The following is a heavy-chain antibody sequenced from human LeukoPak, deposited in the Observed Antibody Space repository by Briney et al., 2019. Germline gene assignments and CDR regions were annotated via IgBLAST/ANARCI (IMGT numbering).Heavy chain of an antibody. CDR2: INSDGSST. J-gene: IGHJ4*02. V-gene: IGHV3-74*01. CDR1: GFTFSIYW. CDR3: AMGGLWPPGKLDY. D-gene: IGHD3-16*01. Sequence: GGSLRLSCAASGFTFSIYWMHWVRQAPGKGLVWVSRINSDGSSTSYADSVKGRFTISRDNAKTTLYLQMNSLRAEDTAVYYCAMGGLWPPGKLDYWGQGTLVTVSS.